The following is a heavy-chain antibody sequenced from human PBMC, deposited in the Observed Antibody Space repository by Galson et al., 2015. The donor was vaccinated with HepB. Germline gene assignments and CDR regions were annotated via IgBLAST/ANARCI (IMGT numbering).Heavy chain of an antibody. V-gene: IGHV3-33*01. J-gene: IGHJ6*03. CDR1: GFTFSSYG. CDR3: ARESGTTMYGLPSGYYYYMDV. Sequence: SLRLSRAASGFTFSSYGMHWVRQAPGKGLEWVAVIWYDGSNKYYADSVKGRFTISRDNSKNTLYLQMNSLRAEDTAVYYCARESGTTMYGLPSGYYYYMDVWGKGTTVTVSS. CDR2: IWYDGSNK. D-gene: IGHD2-8*01.